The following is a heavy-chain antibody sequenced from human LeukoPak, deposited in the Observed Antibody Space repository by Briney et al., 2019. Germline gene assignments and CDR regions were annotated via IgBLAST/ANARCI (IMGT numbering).Heavy chain of an antibody. Sequence: SGPTLVNPTQTLTLTCTFSGFSLSTSGVGVGWIRQPPGKALEWLALTYWNDDKRYSPSLKSRLTITKDTSKNQAVLTMTSMDPVDTATYYCAHSKLVEDAFDIWGQGTMVTVSS. CDR2: TYWNDDK. CDR1: GFSLSTSGVG. J-gene: IGHJ3*02. D-gene: IGHD6-6*01. V-gene: IGHV2-5*01. CDR3: AHSKLVEDAFDI.